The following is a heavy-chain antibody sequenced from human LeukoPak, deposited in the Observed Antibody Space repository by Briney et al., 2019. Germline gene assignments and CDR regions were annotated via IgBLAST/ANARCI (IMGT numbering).Heavy chain of an antibody. CDR3: AKGYSYGKFDY. D-gene: IGHD5-18*01. CDR2: ISGSGGK. CDR1: GFTFSSYA. Sequence: GGSLRLSCAASGFTFSSYAMSWVRQAPGKGLEWVSGISGSGGKYYADSVKGRFTISRDNSKNTLYLQMNSLRAEDTAIYYCAKGYSYGKFDYWGQGTLVTVSS. J-gene: IGHJ4*02. V-gene: IGHV3-23*01.